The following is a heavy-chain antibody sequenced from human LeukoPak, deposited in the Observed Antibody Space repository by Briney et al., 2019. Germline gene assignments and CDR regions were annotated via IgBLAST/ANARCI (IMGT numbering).Heavy chain of an antibody. Sequence: GGSLRLSCAASGFSFSYYWMSWVRQAPGKGLEWVANTKEDGSGSSYVDSVKGRFTISRDNAKNSLYLQMNSLRAEDTAVYCCAKGGVVGTRYYFDSWGQGTLVTVFS. D-gene: IGHD2-15*01. CDR2: TKEDGSGS. CDR3: AKGGVVGTRYYFDS. CDR1: GFSFSYYW. V-gene: IGHV3-7*01. J-gene: IGHJ4*02.